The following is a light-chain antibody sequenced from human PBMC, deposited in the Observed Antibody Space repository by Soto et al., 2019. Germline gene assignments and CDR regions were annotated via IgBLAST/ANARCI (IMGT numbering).Light chain of an antibody. CDR1: QSITTN. Sequence: EKVLTQSPVTLSVSLGERATLSCRASQSITTNLAWYPQKPGQAPRLLIFGASNSATGIPARFSGSGSGTEFSPPCSSLQSEDSAIYYCQQYNEWPPLTFGGGTKVEI. CDR2: GAS. J-gene: IGKJ4*01. V-gene: IGKV3-15*01. CDR3: QQYNEWPPLT.